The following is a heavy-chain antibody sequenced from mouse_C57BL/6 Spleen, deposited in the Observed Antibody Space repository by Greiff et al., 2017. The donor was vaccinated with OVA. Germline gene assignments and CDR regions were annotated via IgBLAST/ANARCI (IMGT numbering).Heavy chain of an antibody. D-gene: IGHD1-1*01. CDR3: ARSVLRTPRDY. J-gene: IGHJ2*01. CDR2: INPYNGDT. CDR1: GYSFTGYF. Sequence: VQLKESGPELVKPGDSVKISCKASGYSFTGYFMNWVMQSHGKSLEWIGRINPYNGDTFYNQKFKGKATLTVDKSSSTAYMQLSSLTSEDSAVYYCARSVLRTPRDYWGQGTTLTVSS. V-gene: IGHV1-20*01.